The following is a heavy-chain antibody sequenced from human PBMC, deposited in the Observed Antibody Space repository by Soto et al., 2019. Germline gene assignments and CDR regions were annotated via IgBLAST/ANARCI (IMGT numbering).Heavy chain of an antibody. V-gene: IGHV3-74*01. CDR2: INSDGSST. CDR3: ARTYYYDK. Sequence: EVQLVESGGGLVQPGGSLRLSCAASGFPFNTYWMHWVRQAPGKGLVWVSGINSDGSSTNYADSVKGRFTISRDNAKNTLYLQMNSLRAEDTAVYYCARTYYYDKWGQGTPVTVSS. CDR1: GFPFNTYW. D-gene: IGHD3-22*01. J-gene: IGHJ4*02.